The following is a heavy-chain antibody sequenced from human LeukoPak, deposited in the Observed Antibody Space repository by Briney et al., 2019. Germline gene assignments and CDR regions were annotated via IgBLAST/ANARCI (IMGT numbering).Heavy chain of an antibody. V-gene: IGHV3-7*05. CDR1: GFTFSSYS. Sequence: GGSLRLSCAGSGFTFSSYSMNWVRQAPGKGLEWVANIKQDGSEKYYVDSVKGRFTISRDNAKNSLYLQMNSLRAEDTAVYYCARVFFHVDAFDIWGQGTMVTVSS. J-gene: IGHJ3*02. CDR3: ARVFFHVDAFDI. D-gene: IGHD2/OR15-2a*01. CDR2: IKQDGSEK.